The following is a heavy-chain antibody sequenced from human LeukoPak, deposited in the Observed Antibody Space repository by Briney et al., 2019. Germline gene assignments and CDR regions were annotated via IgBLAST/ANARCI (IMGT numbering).Heavy chain of an antibody. CDR1: GFTFSSYA. CDR3: ARGGRHDYDGRPPDY. J-gene: IGHJ4*02. CDR2: ISYDGSNK. D-gene: IGHD4-23*01. V-gene: IGHV3-30-3*01. Sequence: PGGSLRLSCAASGFTFSSYAMHWVRQAPGKGLEWVAVISYDGSNKYYADSVKGRFTISRDNSKNTLYLQMNSLRAEDTAVYYCARGGRHDYDGRPPDYWGQGTLVTVSS.